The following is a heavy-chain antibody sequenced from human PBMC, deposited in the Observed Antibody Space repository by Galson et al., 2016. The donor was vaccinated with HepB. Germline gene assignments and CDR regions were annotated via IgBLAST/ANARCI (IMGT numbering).Heavy chain of an antibody. J-gene: IGHJ4*02. CDR2: ISSSSYI. Sequence: SLRLSCAASGFTFGSYSMNWVRQAPGKGLEWVSSISSSSYIYYADSVKGRFTISRDNAKNSLYLQMNSLRAEDTAVYYCARDLRRSSSSSDYWGQGTLVTVSS. CDR1: GFTFGSYS. D-gene: IGHD6-6*01. V-gene: IGHV3-21*06. CDR3: ARDLRRSSSSSDY.